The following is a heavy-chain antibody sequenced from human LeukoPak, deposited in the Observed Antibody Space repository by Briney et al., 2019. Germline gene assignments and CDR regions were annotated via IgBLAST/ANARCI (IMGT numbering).Heavy chain of an antibody. D-gene: IGHD1-26*01. Sequence: SVKVSCKTSGGTFSSYAISWVRQAPGQGLEWMGGTIPVLGTTNYARKFQGRVTITADESTSTAYMELSSLRSEDTAVYYCARGVRNSGSYYIDYWGQGTLVTVSS. V-gene: IGHV1-69*19. CDR3: ARGVRNSGSYYIDY. CDR1: GGTFSSYA. CDR2: TIPVLGTT. J-gene: IGHJ4*02.